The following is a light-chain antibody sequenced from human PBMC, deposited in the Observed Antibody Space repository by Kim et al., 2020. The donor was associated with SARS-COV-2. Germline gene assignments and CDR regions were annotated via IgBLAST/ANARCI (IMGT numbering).Light chain of an antibody. CDR3: QQSGNSPLA. Sequence: EIVLTQSPGTLSLSPGERATLSCRASQSVSSSYLAWNQQKPGQAPKLLIYGASSRATGIPDRFSGSGSGTDFTLTISRLEPEDFAVYYCQQSGNSPLAFGGGTKVDIK. CDR1: QSVSSSY. CDR2: GAS. J-gene: IGKJ4*01. V-gene: IGKV3-20*01.